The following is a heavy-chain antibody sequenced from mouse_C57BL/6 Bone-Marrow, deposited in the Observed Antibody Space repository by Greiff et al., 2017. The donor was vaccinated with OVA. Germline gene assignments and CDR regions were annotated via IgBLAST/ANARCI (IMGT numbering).Heavy chain of an antibody. Sequence: EVQLMESEGGLVQPGSSMKLSCTASGFTFSAYYMAWVRQVPEKGLEWVANINYDGSSTYYLDSLKSRFIISRDNAKNILYLQMSSLKSEDTATYYCARDYAYFDYWGQGTTLTVSS. CDR3: ARDYAYFDY. CDR2: INYDGSST. V-gene: IGHV5-16*01. D-gene: IGHD6-5*01. CDR1: GFTFSAYY. J-gene: IGHJ2*01.